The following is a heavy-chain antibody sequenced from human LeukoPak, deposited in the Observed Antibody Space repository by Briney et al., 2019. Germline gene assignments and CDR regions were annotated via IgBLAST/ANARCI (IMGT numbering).Heavy chain of an antibody. CDR2: ISSSNSYI. CDR3: AWGYYGSGSYIDY. V-gene: IGHV3-21*04. CDR1: GFTFSSYS. Sequence: PGGSLRLSCAASGFTFSSYSMNWVRQAPGKGLEWVSSISSSNSYIYYADSVKGRFTISRDNAKNSLYLQMNSLRAEDTAVYYCAWGYYGSGSYIDYWGQGTLVTVSS. D-gene: IGHD3-10*01. J-gene: IGHJ4*02.